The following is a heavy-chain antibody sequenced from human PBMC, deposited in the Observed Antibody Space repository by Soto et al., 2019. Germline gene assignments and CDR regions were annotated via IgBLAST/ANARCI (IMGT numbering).Heavy chain of an antibody. Sequence: EVQLAESGGGLVNPGGSLRLSCAASGFTFNNAWMTWVRQAPGKGLEWVGRVKSKTDGGATDYAAPVKGRFSISRDDSKNTLYLQMNSLKTEDTAVYYCTTEWLDQSGDVNIWGPGTMVTVSS. V-gene: IGHV3-15*01. CDR1: GFTFNNAW. D-gene: IGHD2-8*02. CDR3: TTEWLDQSGDVNI. J-gene: IGHJ3*02. CDR2: VKSKTDGGAT.